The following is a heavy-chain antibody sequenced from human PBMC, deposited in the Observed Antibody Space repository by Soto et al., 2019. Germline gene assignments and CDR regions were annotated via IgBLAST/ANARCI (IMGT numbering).Heavy chain of an antibody. V-gene: IGHV1-69*13. CDR3: AKNRGPMLVDWFDP. Sequence: SVKVSCKACGCSFSSYAISWVRQAPGQGLEWMGGIIPIFGTANYAQKLQGRVTITADESTSTAYMELSSLRSEDTAVYYCAKNRGPMLVDWFDPWGQGSLVTVSS. CDR1: GCSFSSYA. CDR2: IIPIFGTA. D-gene: IGHD3-10*02. J-gene: IGHJ5*02.